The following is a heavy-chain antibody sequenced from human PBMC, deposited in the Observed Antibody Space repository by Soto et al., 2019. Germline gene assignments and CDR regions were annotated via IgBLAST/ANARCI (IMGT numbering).Heavy chain of an antibody. D-gene: IGHD3-3*01. J-gene: IGHJ3*02. CDR3: ARSVYDFWSGGNAFDI. CDR2: MNPNSGNT. Sequence: ASVNGACKASGYTLTTDAVHWVRQAKGQGLEWMGWMNPNSGNTGYAQKFQGRVTMTRNTSISTAYMELSSLRSEDTAVYYCARSVYDFWSGGNAFDIWGQGTMVTVSS. V-gene: IGHV1-8*01. CDR1: GYTLTTDA.